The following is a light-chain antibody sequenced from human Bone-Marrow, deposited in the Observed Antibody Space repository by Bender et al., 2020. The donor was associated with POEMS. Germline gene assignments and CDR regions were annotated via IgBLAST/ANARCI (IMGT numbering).Light chain of an antibody. V-gene: IGLV2-23*02. J-gene: IGLJ1*01. CDR2: EVS. CDR3: CSYAGVYV. CDR1: SNVFGSDNL. Sequence: QSALTQAASVSASPGQSISLSCIEASNVFGSDNLVSWYQQQPGKAPKLIIYEVSKRPSGGSHRFSGSRSGNTASLKISGLQAEDEADYYCCSYAGVYVFGSGTQVTVL.